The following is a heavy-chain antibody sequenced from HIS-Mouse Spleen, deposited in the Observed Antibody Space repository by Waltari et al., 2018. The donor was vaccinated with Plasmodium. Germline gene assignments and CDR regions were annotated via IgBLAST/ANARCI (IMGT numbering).Heavy chain of an antibody. J-gene: IGHJ1*01. CDR1: GGSISSGGYY. CDR2: IYYSGST. D-gene: IGHD3-22*01. Sequence: QVQLQESGPGLVKPSQTLSLTCTVSGGSISSGGYYWSWIRQHPGKGLEWIGYIYYSGSTYSNPSLKSRVTISVDTSKNQFSLKLSSVTAADTAVYYCARAPKRRNYYDSSGYRPAEYFQHWGQGTLVTVSS. V-gene: IGHV4-31*03. CDR3: ARAPKRRNYYDSSGYRPAEYFQH.